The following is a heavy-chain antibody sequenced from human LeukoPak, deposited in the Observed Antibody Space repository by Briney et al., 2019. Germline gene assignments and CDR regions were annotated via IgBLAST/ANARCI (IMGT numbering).Heavy chain of an antibody. V-gene: IGHV1-69*05. CDR2: IIPIFGTA. D-gene: IGHD6-13*01. Sequence: ASVKVSCKASGGTFSRYAISWVRQAPGQGLEWMGRIIPIFGTANYAQKFQGRVTITTDESTSTAYMELSSLRSEDTAVYYCARAGDSSSWTHFDYWGQGTLVTVSS. CDR1: GGTFSRYA. CDR3: ARAGDSSSWTHFDY. J-gene: IGHJ4*02.